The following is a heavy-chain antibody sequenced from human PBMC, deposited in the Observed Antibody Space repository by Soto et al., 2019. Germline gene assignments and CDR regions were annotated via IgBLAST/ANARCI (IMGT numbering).Heavy chain of an antibody. CDR1: GFSFNSYS. Sequence: GGSLRLSCATSGFSFNSYSINWVRQVPGKGLERVSCITSSSSIYYADSVKGRFTVSRDNAKNSLYLQMNSLTPEDTAIYYCARDQGGYSYGVDYWGQRTLVTVSS. CDR3: ARDQGGYSYGVDY. D-gene: IGHD5-18*01. J-gene: IGHJ4*02. V-gene: IGHV3-21*01. CDR2: ITSSSSI.